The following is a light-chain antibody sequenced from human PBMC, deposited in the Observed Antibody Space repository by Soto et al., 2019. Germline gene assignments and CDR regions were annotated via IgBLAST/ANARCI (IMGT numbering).Light chain of an antibody. CDR2: DVS. V-gene: IGLV2-11*01. J-gene: IGLJ1*01. CDR1: SSDVGGYNY. Sequence: QSALTQPRSVSGSPGQSVTISCTGTSSDVGGYNYVSWYQQHPGKAPKVMIYDVSERPSGVPDRFSGSKSGNTASLTISGLQAEDAADYYCCSYAGIPRYVLGTGTKLTVL. CDR3: CSYAGIPRYV.